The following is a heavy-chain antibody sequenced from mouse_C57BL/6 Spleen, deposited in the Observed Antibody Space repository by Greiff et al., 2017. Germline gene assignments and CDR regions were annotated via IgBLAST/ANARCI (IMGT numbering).Heavy chain of an antibody. V-gene: IGHV2-2*01. CDR1: GFSLTSYG. D-gene: IGHD1-1*01. Sequence: VQLKESGPGLVQPSQSLSITCTVSGFSLTSYGVHWVRQSPGKGLEWLGVIWSGGSTDYNAAFISRLSISKDNSKSQVFFKMNSLQADDTAIYYCARYYYGSSYGYFDVWGTGTTVTVSS. CDR2: IWSGGST. J-gene: IGHJ1*03. CDR3: ARYYYGSSYGYFDV.